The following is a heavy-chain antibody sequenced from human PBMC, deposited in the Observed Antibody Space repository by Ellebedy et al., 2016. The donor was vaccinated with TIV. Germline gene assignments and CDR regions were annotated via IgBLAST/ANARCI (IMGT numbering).Heavy chain of an antibody. V-gene: IGHV4-4*02. Sequence: MPSETLSLTCAVSGGSVSSNHWWSWVRQPPGKGLEWIGEIFHSGSTNYNPSLKSRVTISLDKSKNQFSLKLTSVTAADTAVYYCGRYYDSSGGSFFDYWGQGTLVTVSS. CDR3: GRYYDSSGGSFFDY. J-gene: IGHJ4*02. CDR2: IFHSGST. D-gene: IGHD3-22*01. CDR1: GGSVSSNHW.